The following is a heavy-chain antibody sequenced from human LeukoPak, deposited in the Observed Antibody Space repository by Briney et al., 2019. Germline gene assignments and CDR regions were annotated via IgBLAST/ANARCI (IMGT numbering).Heavy chain of an antibody. CDR1: GFTFSSYA. CDR2: IRSSGDST. D-gene: IGHD5-24*01. Sequence: GGSLRLSCAASGFTFSSYAMSWVRQAPGEGLEWVSAIRSSGDSTTYADSVKGRFTISRDNSKNALYLQMNSLRVEDTAVYYCASELATIPHYYYGMDVWGQGTTVTVSS. CDR3: ASELATIPHYYYGMDV. V-gene: IGHV3-23*01. J-gene: IGHJ6*02.